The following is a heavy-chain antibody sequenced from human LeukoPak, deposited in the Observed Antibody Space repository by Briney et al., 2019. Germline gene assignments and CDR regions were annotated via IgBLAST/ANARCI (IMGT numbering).Heavy chain of an antibody. V-gene: IGHV4-59*08. CDR3: ARRYCSGSSCYSAFDY. J-gene: IGHJ4*02. D-gene: IGHD2-15*01. Sequence: SETLSLTCTVSGGSISNYYWSWIRQPPGEGLEWLGYIYYSGSTNYNPSLKSRLTMSVDTSKNQFSLKLSSVTAADTAVYYCARRYCSGSSCYSAFDYWGQGTLVTVSS. CDR2: IYYSGST. CDR1: GGSISNYY.